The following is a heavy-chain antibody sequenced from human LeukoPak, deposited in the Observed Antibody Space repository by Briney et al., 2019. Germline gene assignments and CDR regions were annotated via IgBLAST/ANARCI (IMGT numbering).Heavy chain of an antibody. Sequence: PSETLSLTCIVSGDSIGTSYWNWIRQPPGKGLEWIAYVHYTGSTNYNPSLKSRVTISVDTSKNQFSLKLSSVTAADTAVYYCARVESSACGLDYWGQGTLVTVSS. J-gene: IGHJ4*02. D-gene: IGHD2-21*01. V-gene: IGHV4-59*12. CDR1: GDSIGTSY. CDR2: VHYTGST. CDR3: ARVESSACGLDY.